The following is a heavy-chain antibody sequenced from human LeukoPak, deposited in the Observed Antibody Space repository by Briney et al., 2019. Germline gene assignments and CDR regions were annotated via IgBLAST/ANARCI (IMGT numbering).Heavy chain of an antibody. Sequence: GASVKVSCKASGCTFTSYAISWVRQAPGQGLEWMGGIIPISGTANYAQKFQGRVTITADKSTSTAYMELSSLRSEDTAVYYCARVGYGYGSGYYFDYWGQGTLVTVSS. CDR1: GCTFTSYA. V-gene: IGHV1-69*06. CDR3: ARVGYGYGSGYYFDY. J-gene: IGHJ4*02. CDR2: IIPISGTA. D-gene: IGHD5-18*01.